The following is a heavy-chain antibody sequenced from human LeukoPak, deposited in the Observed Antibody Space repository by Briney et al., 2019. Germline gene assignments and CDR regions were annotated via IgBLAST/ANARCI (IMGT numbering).Heavy chain of an antibody. D-gene: IGHD3-9*01. CDR1: GGSISSYY. Sequence: SETLSLTCTVSGGSISSYYWSWIRQPPGKGLEWIGYIYYSGSTNYKPSLKSRVTISVDTSKNQFSLKLSSVTAADTAVYYCARGDYLRYFDWLLYGWGCFLDYWGQGTLVTVSS. J-gene: IGHJ4*02. V-gene: IGHV4-59*01. CDR3: ARGDYLRYFDWLLYGWGCFLDY. CDR2: IYYSGST.